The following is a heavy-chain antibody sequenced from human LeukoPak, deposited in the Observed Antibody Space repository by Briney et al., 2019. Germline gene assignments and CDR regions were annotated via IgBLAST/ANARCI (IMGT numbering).Heavy chain of an antibody. Sequence: GGSLRLSCAASGFTFSSYAMSWVRQAPGKGLEWVSAISGSGGSTYYADSVKGRFTISRDNSKNTLYLQMNSLRAEDTAVYYCAKGLGSRVYLYMDVWGKGTTVTVSS. CDR3: AKGLGSRVYLYMDV. D-gene: IGHD6-13*01. CDR2: ISGSGGST. V-gene: IGHV3-23*01. J-gene: IGHJ6*03. CDR1: GFTFSSYA.